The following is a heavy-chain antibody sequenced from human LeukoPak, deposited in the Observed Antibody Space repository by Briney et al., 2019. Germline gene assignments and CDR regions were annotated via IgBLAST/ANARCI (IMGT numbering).Heavy chain of an antibody. CDR3: ARLLTNWSRFDY. V-gene: IGHV4-38-2*01. D-gene: IGHD1-1*01. CDR2: FYDSGST. J-gene: IGHJ4*02. Sequence: PSETLSLTCAVSGYSISSGYYWGWLRQPPGRGLGGIGRFYDSGSTYYNPSLKSRVTISVDTSKNQFSLKLSSVTAADTDVYYCARLLTNWSRFDYWGQGTLVTVSS. CDR1: GYSISSGYY.